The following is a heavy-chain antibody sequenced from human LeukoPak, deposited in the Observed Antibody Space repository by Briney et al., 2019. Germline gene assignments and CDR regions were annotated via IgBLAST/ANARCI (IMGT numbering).Heavy chain of an antibody. J-gene: IGHJ4*02. CDR2: INDPGGST. CDR1: GFTFSSYA. D-gene: IGHD3-16*01. V-gene: IGHV3-23*01. CDR3: AKGGEQVSHFDY. Sequence: GGSLRLSCAASGFTFSSYAMSWVRQAPGKGLEWVSTINDPGGSTYYADSVKGRFTISRDNSKNTLCLQMNSLRAEDTAVYYCAKGGEQVSHFDYWGQGTLVTVSS.